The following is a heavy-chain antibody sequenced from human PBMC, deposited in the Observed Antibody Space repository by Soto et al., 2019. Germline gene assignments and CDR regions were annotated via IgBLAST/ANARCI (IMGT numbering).Heavy chain of an antibody. CDR3: AKTYCGGDCYSPIYYYYYGMDV. Sequence: VQLVESGGGLVQPGRSLRLSCAASGFTFDDYAMHWVRQAPGKGLEWVAVISYDGSNKYYADSVKGRFTISRDNSKNTLYLQMNSLRAEDTAVYYCAKTYCGGDCYSPIYYYYYGMDVWGQGTTVTVSS. D-gene: IGHD2-21*02. CDR1: GFTFDDYA. J-gene: IGHJ6*02. V-gene: IGHV3-30*18. CDR2: ISYDGSNK.